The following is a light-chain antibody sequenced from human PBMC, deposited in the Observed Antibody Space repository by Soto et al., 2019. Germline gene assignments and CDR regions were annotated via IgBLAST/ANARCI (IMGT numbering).Light chain of an antibody. V-gene: IGKV3-20*01. CDR1: QSVSSNY. Sequence: EIVLAQSPGTLSLSPEERATLSCRASQSVSSNYLAWYQQKSGQAPRLLIYGASSRATGIPDRFSGSGSGTDFTLTISRLEPEDFAVYYCQQYGGSPRTFGQGTRWISN. J-gene: IGKJ1*01. CDR3: QQYGGSPRT. CDR2: GAS.